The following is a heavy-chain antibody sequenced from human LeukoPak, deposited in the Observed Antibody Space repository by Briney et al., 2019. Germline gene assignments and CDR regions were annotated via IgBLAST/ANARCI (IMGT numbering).Heavy chain of an antibody. J-gene: IGHJ4*02. CDR3: VRWFGELLAFDY. CDR1: EFTVSTNY. CDR2: ITGSGGST. D-gene: IGHD3-10*01. V-gene: IGHV3-23*01. Sequence: GSLRLSCVASEFTVSTNYMSWVRQAPGKGLEWVSAITGSGGSTYYADSVKGWFTISRDNSKNTLYLQMDGLRAEDTAVYYCVRWFGELLAFDYWGQGTLVTVSS.